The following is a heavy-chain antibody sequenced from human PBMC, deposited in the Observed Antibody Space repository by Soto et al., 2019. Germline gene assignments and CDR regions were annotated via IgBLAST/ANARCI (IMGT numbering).Heavy chain of an antibody. CDR1: GFPFSSYT. D-gene: IGHD2-2*01. J-gene: IGHJ6*02. V-gene: IGHV3-30*09. Sequence: QEHLVESGGGVVQPGGSLTLSCTASGFPFSSYTMHWLRRAPGKGLEWVGIISFDGSSKYYADWLKCRIVISTDISKHSLYLQMDTLRPDDTVIYYCVRDTVTSLTPYQGFYYYWMDVWGQGTTVTLSS. CDR3: VRDTVTSLTPYQGFYYYWMDV. CDR2: ISFDGSSK.